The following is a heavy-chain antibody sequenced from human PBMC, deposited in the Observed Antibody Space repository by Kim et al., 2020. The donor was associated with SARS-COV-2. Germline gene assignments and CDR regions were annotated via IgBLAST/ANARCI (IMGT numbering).Heavy chain of an antibody. CDR2: ISAYNGNT. CDR1: GYTFTSYG. J-gene: IGHJ6*02. D-gene: IGHD5-18*01. V-gene: IGHV1-18*01. Sequence: ASVKVSCKASGYTFTSYGISWVRQAPGQGLEWMGWISAYNGNTNYAQKLQGRVTMTTDTSTSTAYMELRSLRSDDTAVYYCARDDLTRFVDTAMGDVDYYYGMDVWGQGTTVTVSS. CDR3: ARDDLTRFVDTAMGDVDYYYGMDV.